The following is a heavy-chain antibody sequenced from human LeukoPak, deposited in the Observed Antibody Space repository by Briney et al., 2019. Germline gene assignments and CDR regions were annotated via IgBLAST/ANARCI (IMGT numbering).Heavy chain of an antibody. CDR1: GASISNSNW. J-gene: IGHJ3*02. V-gene: IGHV4-4*02. CDR2: IYHSGQT. D-gene: IGHD2-21*02. Sequence: SGTLSLTCAVSGASISNSNWWSWVRQPPGKGLEWLGEIYHSGQTNYNPSLKGRVTISIDQSKNQFSLKVTSMTAADTAVFYCARGDVHGFDIWGQGTMVTVSS. CDR3: ARGDVHGFDI.